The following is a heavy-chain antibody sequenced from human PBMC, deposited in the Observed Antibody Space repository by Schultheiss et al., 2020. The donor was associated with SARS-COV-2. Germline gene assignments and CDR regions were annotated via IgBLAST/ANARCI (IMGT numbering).Heavy chain of an antibody. J-gene: IGHJ4*02. CDR2: INHSGST. CDR3: ARDLHYYDSSEGFDY. V-gene: IGHV4-34*01. D-gene: IGHD3-22*01. CDR1: GGSFSGYY. Sequence: SETLSLTCAVYGGSFSGYYWSWIRQPPGKGLEWIGEINHSGSTNYNPSLKSRVTISVDTSKNQFSLSLSSVTAADAAVYYCARDLHYYDSSEGFDYWGQGTLVTVSS.